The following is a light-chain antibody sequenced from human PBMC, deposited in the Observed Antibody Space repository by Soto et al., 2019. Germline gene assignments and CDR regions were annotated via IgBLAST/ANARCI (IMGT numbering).Light chain of an antibody. CDR1: QTVTSGY. J-gene: IGKJ1*01. CDR3: QQYNNWPT. CDR2: GVS. V-gene: IGKV3D-15*01. Sequence: EIVLTQSPDTLSLSPGERATLSCRASQTVTSGYLAWYQQKPGQAPRLLIYGVSTGATGIPDRFSGSGSGTEFTLIISSLQSEDFAVYYCQQYNNWPTFGQGTKVDI.